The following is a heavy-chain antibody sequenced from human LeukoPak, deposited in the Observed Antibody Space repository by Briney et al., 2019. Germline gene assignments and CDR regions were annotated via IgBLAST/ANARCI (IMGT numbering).Heavy chain of an antibody. D-gene: IGHD3-22*01. CDR1: GGSISNSNW. Sequence: PSETLSLTCAVSGGSISNSNWWSWVRQPPGKGLEWIGEIYHSGNTNYNPSLKSRVTITVDTSKNQFSLELNSVTAADTALNFCTTLYYYDTTGYYWRGFDYWGQGALVTVSS. V-gene: IGHV4-4*02. CDR2: IYHSGNT. CDR3: TTLYYYDTTGYYWRGFDY. J-gene: IGHJ4*02.